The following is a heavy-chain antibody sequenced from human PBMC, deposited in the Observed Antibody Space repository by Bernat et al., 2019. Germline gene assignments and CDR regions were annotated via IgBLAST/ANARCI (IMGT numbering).Heavy chain of an antibody. CDR2: IKQDGSEK. CDR1: GVTFSSHW. CDR3: ARVAYGGYGYFPD. J-gene: IGHJ1*01. Sequence: EVQLEESGGGLVQPGGSLRLSCATSGVTFSSHWMGWVRQAPGKGLGWVASIKQDGSEKYHVDSVKGPFAHTRDNCRNSLYLQMNSLRAEDTAVCYGARVAYGGYGYFPDWGEGALVDIYS. V-gene: IGHV3-7*03. D-gene: IGHD5-12*01.